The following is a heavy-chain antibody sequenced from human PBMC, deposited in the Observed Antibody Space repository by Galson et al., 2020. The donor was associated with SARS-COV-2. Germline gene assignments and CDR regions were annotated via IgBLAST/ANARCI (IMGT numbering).Heavy chain of an antibody. Sequence: GGSLRLSCAASGFTFSSYGMHWVRQAPGKGLEWVAVIWYGGSNKYYADSVKGRFTISRDNSKNTLYLQMNSLRAEDTAVYYCARDMVTAYLGFAFDIWGQGTMVTVSS. CDR1: GFTFSSYG. D-gene: IGHD2-21*02. V-gene: IGHV3-33*01. J-gene: IGHJ3*02. CDR3: ARDMVTAYLGFAFDI. CDR2: IWYGGSNK.